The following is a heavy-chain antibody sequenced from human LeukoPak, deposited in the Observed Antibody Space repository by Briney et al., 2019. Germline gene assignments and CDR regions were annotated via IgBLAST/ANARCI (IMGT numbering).Heavy chain of an antibody. J-gene: IGHJ5*02. CDR3: ARTHLNWFDP. V-gene: IGHV1-69*06. Sequence: ASVKVSCKASGYSFIVYYIHWVRQAPGQGLEWMGGIIPIFGTANYAQKFQGRVTITADKSTSTAYMELSSLRSEDTAVYYCARTHLNWFDPWGQGTLVTVSS. CDR2: IIPIFGTA. CDR1: GYSFIVYY.